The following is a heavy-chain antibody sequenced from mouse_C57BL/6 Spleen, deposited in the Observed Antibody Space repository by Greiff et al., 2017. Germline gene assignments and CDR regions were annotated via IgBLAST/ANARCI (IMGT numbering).Heavy chain of an antibody. CDR2: IRCDGSN. Sequence: EVKLQESGPGLVKPSQSLSLSCSVTGYSITSGYYCNWIRQIPGNKLEWMGNIRCDGSNNYNPSLKNRISISRDTSKNQFFLKLNSVTTEDTATCYCASGMTTVVPCYAMDYWGQGTSVTVSS. J-gene: IGHJ4*01. CDR3: ASGMTTVVPCYAMDY. CDR1: GYSITSGYY. V-gene: IGHV3-6*01. D-gene: IGHD1-1*01.